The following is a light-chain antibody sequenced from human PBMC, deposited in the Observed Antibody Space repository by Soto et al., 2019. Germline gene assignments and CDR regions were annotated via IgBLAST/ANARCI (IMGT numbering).Light chain of an antibody. J-gene: IGLJ3*02. Sequence: QSVLTQSPSASGTPGQRVTISCSGSSSNIGSNSVSWFQQFPGTARRLLICNNDQRPSGVPDRFSASKSGTSASLAISGLQSEDEADYYCATWDDSLDGRLFGGGTKVTVL. CDR1: SSNIGSNS. CDR3: ATWDDSLDGRL. CDR2: NND. V-gene: IGLV1-44*01.